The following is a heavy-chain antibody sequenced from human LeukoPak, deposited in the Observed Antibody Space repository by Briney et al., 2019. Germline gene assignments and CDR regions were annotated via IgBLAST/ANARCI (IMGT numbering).Heavy chain of an antibody. CDR1: GYTFSGHY. V-gene: IGHV1-2*02. CDR2: IYPNSGGT. D-gene: IGHD4-17*01. CDR3: ARVVGFGDYPFDY. J-gene: IGHJ4*02. Sequence: ASVKVSCKASGYTFSGHYMHWVRQAPGQGLEWMGWIYPNSGGTNYAQKFQGRVTMTRDTSISTAYMELRRLKSDDTAMYYCARVVGFGDYPFDYWGQGTLITVSS.